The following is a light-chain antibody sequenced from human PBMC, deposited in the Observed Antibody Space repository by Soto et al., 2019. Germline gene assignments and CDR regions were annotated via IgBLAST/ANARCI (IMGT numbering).Light chain of an antibody. CDR2: DAS. CDR1: QSISNR. Sequence: DIQMTQSPSTLSASVGDGVTITCRASQSISNRLAWYQQRPGKAPKYLIYDASTLDSGAPSRFSGSGSGTEFTLSISSLQPDDFATYYCQQSYSTPRTFGQGTKVEIK. CDR3: QQSYSTPRT. J-gene: IGKJ1*01. V-gene: IGKV1-5*01.